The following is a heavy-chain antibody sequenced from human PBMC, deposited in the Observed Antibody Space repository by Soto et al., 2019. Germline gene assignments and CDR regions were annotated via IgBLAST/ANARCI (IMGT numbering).Heavy chain of an antibody. V-gene: IGHV4-39*01. J-gene: IGHJ4*02. CDR2: IYYRGST. Sequence: QMQLQESGPGLVKPSETLSLTCTVSGGSISRNSYYWGWIRQPPGKGLEWIGSIYYRGSTYYNPSLKSRVAMSVDTSKNQSSLKLSSVTAADTAVYYCARHDWNGVDYWGQGTLVTVSS. D-gene: IGHD1-1*01. CDR3: ARHDWNGVDY. CDR1: GGSISRNSYY.